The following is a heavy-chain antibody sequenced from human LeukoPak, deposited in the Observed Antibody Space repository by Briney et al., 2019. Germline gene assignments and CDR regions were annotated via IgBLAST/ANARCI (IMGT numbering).Heavy chain of an antibody. J-gene: IGHJ4*02. CDR1: VGSFSGYY. Sequence: PSETLSLTCAVYVGSFSGYYWSCIRQPPGKGRGWSGEINHSGSTNYNPSLNSLVTISVDTSKNQFSLKLSSVTAADTAVYYCAREGNGYNWGHLDYWGQGTLVTVSS. V-gene: IGHV4-34*01. D-gene: IGHD5-24*01. CDR2: INHSGST. CDR3: AREGNGYNWGHLDY.